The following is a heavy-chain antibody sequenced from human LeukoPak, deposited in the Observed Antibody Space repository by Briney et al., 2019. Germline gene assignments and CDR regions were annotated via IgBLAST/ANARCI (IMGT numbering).Heavy chain of an antibody. J-gene: IGHJ4*02. Sequence: GGSLRLSCAASGFTLSSYAMSWVRQAPGKGLEWVSAISGSGGSTYYAASVKGRFTISTDNSQTTLYLQMNSLRAEDTAVYYCAKIFREGASYFDYWGQGTLVTVSS. CDR2: ISGSGGST. D-gene: IGHD3-9*01. CDR1: GFTLSSYA. CDR3: AKIFREGASYFDY. V-gene: IGHV3-23*01.